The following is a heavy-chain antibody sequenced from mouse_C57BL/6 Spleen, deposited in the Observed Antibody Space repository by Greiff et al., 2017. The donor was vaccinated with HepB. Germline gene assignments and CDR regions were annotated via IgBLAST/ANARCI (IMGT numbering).Heavy chain of an antibody. CDR2: IWSGGST. D-gene: IGHD2-4*01. Sequence: QVQLQQSGPGLVQPSQRLSITCTVSGFSFTSYGVHWVRQSPGKGLEWLGVIWSGGSTDYNAAFISRLSISKDNSKSQVFFKMNSLQADDTAIYYCARKGITTGDYYAMDDWGQGTSVTVSS. J-gene: IGHJ4*01. CDR1: GFSFTSYG. V-gene: IGHV2-2*01. CDR3: ARKGITTGDYYAMDD.